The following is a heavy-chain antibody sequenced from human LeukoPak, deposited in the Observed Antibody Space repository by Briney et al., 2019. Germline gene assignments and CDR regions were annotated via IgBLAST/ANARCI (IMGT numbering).Heavy chain of an antibody. CDR1: GFTFSSYA. CDR2: ISGSGGST. J-gene: IGHJ4*02. V-gene: IGHV3-23*01. Sequence: GGSLRLSCAASGFTFSSYAMSWVRQAPGKGLEWVSAISGSGGSTYYADSAKGRFTISRDNSKNTLYLQMNSLRAEDTAVYYCAKDPNLGYCSGGSCSYPYYLDYWGQGTLVTVSS. CDR3: AKDPNLGYCSGGSCSYPYYLDY. D-gene: IGHD2-15*01.